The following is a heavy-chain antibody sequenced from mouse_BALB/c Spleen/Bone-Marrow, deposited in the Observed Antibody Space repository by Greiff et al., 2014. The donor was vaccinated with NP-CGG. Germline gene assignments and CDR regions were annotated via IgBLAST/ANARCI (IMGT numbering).Heavy chain of an antibody. V-gene: IGHV1-9*01. CDR1: GYIFSSYW. J-gene: IGHJ2*01. D-gene: IGHD1-1*01. CDR3: SRSAHCFGSGLDY. CDR2: ILPGSGNT. Sequence: QVQLKQSGAELMKPGASVTISCKATGYIFSSYWIEWIKQRPGHGLEWIGEILPGSGNTNYNEKLRDKATLTAETSSNIAYMQLSSLTSEDSAVYYCSRSAHCFGSGLDYWGQGTALTVSP.